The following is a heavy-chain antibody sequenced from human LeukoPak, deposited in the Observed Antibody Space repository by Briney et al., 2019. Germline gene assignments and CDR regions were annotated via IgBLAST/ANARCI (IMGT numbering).Heavy chain of an antibody. D-gene: IGHD2-21*02. V-gene: IGHV4-34*01. J-gene: IGHJ4*02. CDR2: INHSGST. CDR3: ARDVTAILFDY. Sequence: SETLSLTCAVHGGSFSGYYWSWIRQPPGKGLEWIGEINHSGSTNYNPSLKSRVTISVDTSKNQFSLKLSSVTAADTAVYYCARDVTAILFDYWGQGTLVTVSS. CDR1: GGSFSGYY.